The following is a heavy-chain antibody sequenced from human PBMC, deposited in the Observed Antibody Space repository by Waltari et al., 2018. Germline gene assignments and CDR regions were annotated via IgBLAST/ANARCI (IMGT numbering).Heavy chain of an antibody. CDR2: IRSKTNNYAT. J-gene: IGHJ5*02. V-gene: IGHV3-73*02. D-gene: IGHD2-2*03. CDR1: GFSFGGSS. Sequence: EVQLVESGGGLVQLGGSWKLSCAASGFSFGGSSMHWVRQAPGKGLEWVGHIRSKTNNYATAYAASVKGRFTISRDDSKSTAYLQMDNLITEDTAVYYCIKQLGLESGSWGKGTLVAVSS. CDR3: IKQLGLESGS.